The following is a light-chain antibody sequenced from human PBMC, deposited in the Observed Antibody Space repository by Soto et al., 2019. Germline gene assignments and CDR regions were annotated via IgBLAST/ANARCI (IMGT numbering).Light chain of an antibody. CDR3: QKYNIAPCT. CDR1: QGISNY. Sequence: DIQMTQSPSFLSASVGDRVTITCRASQGISNYLAWYQQKPGKVPKLLIYETTTLQSGVPSRFSGSGSGTDFTLTISSLQPEDGATYYCQKYNIAPCTFGQGTKVDIK. CDR2: ETT. V-gene: IGKV1-27*01. J-gene: IGKJ1*01.